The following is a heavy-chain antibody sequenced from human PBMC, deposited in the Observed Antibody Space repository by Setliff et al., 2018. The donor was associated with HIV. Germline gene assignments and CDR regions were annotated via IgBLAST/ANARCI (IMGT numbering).Heavy chain of an antibody. Sequence: LRLSCAASGFTFSSFSMNWVRQAPGKGPEWVSSISSRSTYIYYADSVKGRFTISRDDARNSLHLQMNSLRAEDTAIYYCARDFAGFDYWGRGILVTVSS. CDR3: ARDFAGFDY. J-gene: IGHJ4*02. D-gene: IGHD3-10*01. CDR1: GFTFSSFS. CDR2: ISSRSTYI. V-gene: IGHV3-21*01.